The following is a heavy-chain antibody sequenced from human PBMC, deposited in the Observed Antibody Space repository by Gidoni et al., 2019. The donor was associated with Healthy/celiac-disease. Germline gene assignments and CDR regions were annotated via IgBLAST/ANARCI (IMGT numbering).Heavy chain of an antibody. Sequence: GMHWVRQAPGKGLEWVAVIWYDGSNKYYADSVKGRFTISRDNSKNTLYLQMNSLRAEDTAVYYCARDVLYYYDSSGYYNRAADAFDIWGQGTMVTVSS. CDR2: IWYDGSNK. D-gene: IGHD3-22*01. CDR1: G. J-gene: IGHJ3*02. V-gene: IGHV3-33*01. CDR3: ARDVLYYYDSSGYYNRAADAFDI.